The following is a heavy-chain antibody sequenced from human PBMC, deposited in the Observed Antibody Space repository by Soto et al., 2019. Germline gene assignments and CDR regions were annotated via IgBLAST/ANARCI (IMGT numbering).Heavy chain of an antibody. CDR2: ITWNSRVL. Sequence: LRLSCVGTGLNFDDFAMHWVRQAPGKGLEWVSGITWNSRVLAYADSVKGRFTISRDNARNSLYLQMDSLRDEDTALYYCAKGRYDFWSPYYFDSWGQGTLVTVS. D-gene: IGHD3-3*01. J-gene: IGHJ4*02. V-gene: IGHV3-9*01. CDR3: AKGRYDFWSPYYFDS. CDR1: GLNFDDFA.